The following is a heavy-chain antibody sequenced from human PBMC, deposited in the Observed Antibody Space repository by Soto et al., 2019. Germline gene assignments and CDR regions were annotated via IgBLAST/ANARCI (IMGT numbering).Heavy chain of an antibody. J-gene: IGHJ4*02. D-gene: IGHD3-16*01. CDR2: INPSGGAT. CDR3: ASVGGLEYIWGDF. Sequence: QVELVQSGAEVRKPGASVKLSCKASGYAFTHYYIHWVRQAPGQGLEWMGVINPSGGATSYGQTFQGRITMTTDPSTSTVYMDLSSLRPGDTAVYYCASVGGLEYIWGDFWGQGTLVAVSS. CDR1: GYAFTHYY. V-gene: IGHV1-46*01.